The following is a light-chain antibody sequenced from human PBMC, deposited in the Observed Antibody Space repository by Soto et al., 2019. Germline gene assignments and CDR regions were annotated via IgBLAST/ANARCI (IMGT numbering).Light chain of an antibody. V-gene: IGLV2-14*01. CDR2: DVS. J-gene: IGLJ1*01. CDR3: TSYTSSANYV. Sequence: QSALTHPATMTETARPSITLSCTRSSVDISGYNYVSWYQQHPGKAPKLMIYDVSNRPSGVSNRFSGSRSGNTASLTISGLQAEDEADYYCTSYTSSANYVFGTGT. CDR1: SVDISGYNY.